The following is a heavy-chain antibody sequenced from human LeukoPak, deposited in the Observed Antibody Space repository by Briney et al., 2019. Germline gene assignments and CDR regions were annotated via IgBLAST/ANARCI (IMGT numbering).Heavy chain of an antibody. Sequence: GGSLRLSCAASGFTVSTNYMTWVRQAPGKGLEWVSVIYSSGNTYYADSVKGRFTISRDNSKNTLYLQMNSLRAEDTAVYYCAKDPGDSAVAGTGYWGQGTLVTVSS. D-gene: IGHD6-19*01. J-gene: IGHJ4*02. CDR2: IYSSGNT. CDR3: AKDPGDSAVAGTGY. CDR1: GFTVSTNY. V-gene: IGHV3-53*01.